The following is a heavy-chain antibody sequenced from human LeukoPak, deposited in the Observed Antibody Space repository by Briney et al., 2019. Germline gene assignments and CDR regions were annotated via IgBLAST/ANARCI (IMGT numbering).Heavy chain of an antibody. J-gene: IGHJ4*02. D-gene: IGHD3-3*01. CDR3: ARSYYDFWSGYSQRPFDY. CDR1: GYSFTSYW. V-gene: IGHV5-51*01. CDR2: IYPGDSDT. Sequence: GESLKISCKGSGYSFTSYWIGWVRQMPGKGLEWMGIIYPGDSDTRYSPSFQGQVTISADKSISTAYLQWSSLKASDTAMYYCARSYYDFWSGYSQRPFDYWGQGTLVTVSS.